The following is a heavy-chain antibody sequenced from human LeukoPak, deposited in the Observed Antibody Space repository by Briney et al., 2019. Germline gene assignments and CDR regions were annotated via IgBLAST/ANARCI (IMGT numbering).Heavy chain of an antibody. CDR2: ISWNSGSI. D-gene: IGHD5-18*01. J-gene: IGHJ4*02. V-gene: IGHV3-9*01. Sequence: GRSLRLSCAASGFTFDDYAMHWVRHAPGKGLEWVSGISWNSGSIGYADSMKGRFTISRDNAKNSLYLQMNSLRAEDTALYYCAKAEYSYGDLGSWGQGTLVTVSS. CDR1: GFTFDDYA. CDR3: AKAEYSYGDLGS.